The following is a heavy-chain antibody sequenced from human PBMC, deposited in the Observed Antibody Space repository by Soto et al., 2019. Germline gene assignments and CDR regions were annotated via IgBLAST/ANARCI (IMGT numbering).Heavy chain of an antibody. CDR3: ARAGEGGYCSGGSCYDY. CDR1: GGTFSSYT. J-gene: IGHJ4*02. V-gene: IGHV1-69*02. Sequence: QVQLVQSGAEVKKPGSSVKVSCKASGGTFSSYTISWVRQAPGQGLEWMGRIIPILGIANYAQNFQGRVTITADKSTSTAYMELSSLRSEDTAVYYCARAGEGGYCSGGSCYDYWGKGTLVTVSS. CDR2: IIPILGIA. D-gene: IGHD2-15*01.